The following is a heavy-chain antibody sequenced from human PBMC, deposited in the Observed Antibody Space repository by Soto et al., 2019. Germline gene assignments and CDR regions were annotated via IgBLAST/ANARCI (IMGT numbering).Heavy chain of an antibody. J-gene: IGHJ6*02. V-gene: IGHV3-30-3*01. CDR1: GFTFSSYA. CDR2: ISYDGSNK. Sequence: QVQLVESGGGVVQPGRSLRLSCAASGFTFSSYAMNWVRQAPGQGLEWVAVISYDGSNKYYADSVKGRFTISRDNSKNTRYLQMNSLRAEDTAVYYCARDLTPRAYYFYGMDVWGQGTTVTVSS. CDR3: ARDLTPRAYYFYGMDV. D-gene: IGHD7-27*01.